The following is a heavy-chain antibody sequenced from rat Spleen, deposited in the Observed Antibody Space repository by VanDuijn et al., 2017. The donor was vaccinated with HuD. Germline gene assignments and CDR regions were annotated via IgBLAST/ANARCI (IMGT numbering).Heavy chain of an antibody. Sequence: EVRLVETGGGLVQPGRSLKLSCVASGFTFSSYWMYWFRQAPGKGLEWVSTISTDGSSTYYPDSVKGRFTISRDNAESTVYLQMNSLRSEDTATYYCAKDPRDWAWNFDFWGPGTMVTVSS. V-gene: IGHV5-58*01. J-gene: IGHJ1*01. CDR1: GFTFSSYW. CDR3: AKDPRDWAWNFDF. D-gene: IGHD5-1*01. CDR2: ISTDGSST.